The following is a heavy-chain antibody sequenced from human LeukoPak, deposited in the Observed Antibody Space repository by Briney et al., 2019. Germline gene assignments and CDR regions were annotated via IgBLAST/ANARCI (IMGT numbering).Heavy chain of an antibody. J-gene: IGHJ4*02. CDR3: GRDRSGGYSVDY. D-gene: IGHD1-26*01. CDR1: GYSISSGYY. CDR2: MYHSGST. V-gene: IGHV4-38-2*02. Sequence: SETLTLTCAVSGYSISSGYYWGWIRQPPGKGLEWIASMYHSGSTYYNPSLKSRVTLSVDTSKNQFSLKMSSVTAADTAVYYCGRDRSGGYSVDYWGQGTLVTVS.